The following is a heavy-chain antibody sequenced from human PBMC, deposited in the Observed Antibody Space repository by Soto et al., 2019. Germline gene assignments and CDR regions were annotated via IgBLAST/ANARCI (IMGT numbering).Heavy chain of an antibody. CDR1: GYTFTCYY. V-gene: IGHV1-2*04. CDR3: TRANWYSEY. J-gene: IGHJ4*02. CDR2: INPNSGGT. Sequence: ASVTVSCQASGYTFTCYYMHWVRQAPGQGLEWMGWINPNSGGTNYAQKFQGWVTMTRDTSISTAYMELSRLRSDDTAIYYCTRANWYSEYWGQGTLVTVSS. D-gene: IGHD7-27*01.